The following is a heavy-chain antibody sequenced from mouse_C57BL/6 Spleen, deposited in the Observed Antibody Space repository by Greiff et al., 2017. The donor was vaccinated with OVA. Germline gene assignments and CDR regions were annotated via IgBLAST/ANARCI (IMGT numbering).Heavy chain of an antibody. Sequence: QVQLQQSGAELMKPGASVKLSCKATGYTFTGYWIEWVKQRPGSGSTNYNEKFKGKATFTAETSSNTAYMQLSSLTTEDSAIYYCARLQLRLPPFDYWGQGTTLTVSS. V-gene: IGHV1-9*01. J-gene: IGHJ2*01. CDR1: GYTFTGYW. CDR2: SGST. CDR3: ARLQLRLPPFDY. D-gene: IGHD3-2*02.